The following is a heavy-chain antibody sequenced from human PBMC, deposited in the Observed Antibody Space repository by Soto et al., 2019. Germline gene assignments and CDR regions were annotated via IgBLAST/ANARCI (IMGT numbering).Heavy chain of an antibody. CDR3: ILESPSSGWHPFDP. Sequence: EVQLVESGGGLVKPGGSLRLSCAASGFTFSNAWMSWVRRAPGKGLEWVGRIKSKTDGGTTDYAAPVKGRFTISRDDSKNTLYLQMNSLKTEDTAEYYSILESPSSGWHPFDPWGQGTLVTVSS. D-gene: IGHD6-19*01. V-gene: IGHV3-15*01. J-gene: IGHJ5*02. CDR2: IKSKTDGGTT. CDR1: GFTFSNAW.